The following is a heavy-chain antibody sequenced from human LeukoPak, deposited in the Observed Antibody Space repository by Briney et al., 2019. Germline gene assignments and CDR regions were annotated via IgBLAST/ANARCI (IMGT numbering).Heavy chain of an antibody. V-gene: IGHV4-30-2*01. J-gene: IGHJ6*02. CDR2: IYHSGST. Sequence: PSETLSLTCTVSGGSISSGGYYWSWIRQPPGKGLEWIGYIYHSGSTYYNPSLKSRVTISVDRSKNQFSLKLSSVTAADTAVYYCARVDYGDYGDFYGMDVWGQGTTVTVSS. D-gene: IGHD4-17*01. CDR3: ARVDYGDYGDFYGMDV. CDR1: GGSISSGGYY.